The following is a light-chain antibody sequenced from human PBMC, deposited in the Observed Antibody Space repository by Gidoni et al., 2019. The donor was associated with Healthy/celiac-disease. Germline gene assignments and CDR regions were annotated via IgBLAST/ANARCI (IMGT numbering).Light chain of an antibody. CDR2: DAS. Sequence: EIVLTQSPATLSLSPGERATLSCRASQSVSSYLAWYKQKPGQAPRLLIYDASNRATGIPARFSGSGSGTDFTLTISSLEPEDFAVYYCQQRSNWPPRLTFXGXTKVEIK. V-gene: IGKV3-11*01. CDR1: QSVSSY. J-gene: IGKJ4*01. CDR3: QQRSNWPPRLT.